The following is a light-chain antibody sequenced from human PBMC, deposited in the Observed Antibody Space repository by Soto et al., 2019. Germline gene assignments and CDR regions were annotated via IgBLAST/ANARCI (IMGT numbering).Light chain of an antibody. CDR3: GTWDSSLSAGV. Sequence: QSVLTQPPSVSAAPGQKVTISCSASSSNIGNNYVSWYQQLPGTAPKLLIYDNNKRPSGIPDRFSGSKSGTSATLGITGLQTGDEADYYCGTWDSSLSAGVFGNGTKVTVL. CDR1: SSNIGNNY. CDR2: DNN. J-gene: IGLJ1*01. V-gene: IGLV1-51*01.